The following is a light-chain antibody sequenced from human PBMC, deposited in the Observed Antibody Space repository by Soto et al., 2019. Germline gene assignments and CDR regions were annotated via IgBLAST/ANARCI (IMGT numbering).Light chain of an antibody. CDR3: SSYTSRGTYV. CDR2: EVS. CDR1: SSDVGGYNY. V-gene: IGLV2-14*01. Sequence: QSALTQPASVSGSPGQSITISCTGTSSDVGGYNYVSWYQQHPGKAPKLMIYEVSYRPSGISNRFSGSKSGNTASLTISGLRAEDEADYYCSSYTSRGTYVFGTGTKLTVL. J-gene: IGLJ1*01.